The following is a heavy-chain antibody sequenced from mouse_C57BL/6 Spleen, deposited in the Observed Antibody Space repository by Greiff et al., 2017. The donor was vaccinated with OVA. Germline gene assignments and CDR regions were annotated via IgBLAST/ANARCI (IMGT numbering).Heavy chain of an antibody. CDR2: IDPNSGGT. D-gene: IGHD1-1*01. Sequence: QVQLQQPGAELVKPGASVKVSCKASGYTFTSYWMHWVKQRPGQGLEWIGRIDPNSGGTKYNEKFKSKATLTVDKPSSTAYMQLSSLTSEDSAVYYCARSHGSSYYWYFDVWGTGTTVTVSS. CDR1: GYTFTSYW. V-gene: IGHV1-62-3*01. CDR3: ARSHGSSYYWYFDV. J-gene: IGHJ1*03.